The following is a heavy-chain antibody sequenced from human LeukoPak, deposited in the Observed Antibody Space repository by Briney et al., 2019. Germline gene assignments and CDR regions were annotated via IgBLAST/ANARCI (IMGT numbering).Heavy chain of an antibody. CDR1: GGSISSSNW. CDR3: ARLIFGVVIRKSSGYYYMDV. Sequence: SETLSLTCAVSGGSISSSNWWSWVRQAPGQGLEWIGEANHGESPNYNPSLKSRVTISIDKSKNQISLKLNSVTAADTAVYYCARLIFGVVIRKSSGYYYMDVWGKGTTVTVSS. D-gene: IGHD3-3*01. V-gene: IGHV4-4*02. CDR2: ANHGESP. J-gene: IGHJ6*03.